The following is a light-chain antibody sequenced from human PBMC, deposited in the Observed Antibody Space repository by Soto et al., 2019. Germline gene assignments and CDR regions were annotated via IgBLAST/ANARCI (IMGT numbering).Light chain of an antibody. J-gene: IGLJ3*02. V-gene: IGLV8-61*01. CDR3: VLYIGTWV. Sequence: QTVVTQEPSFSVSPGVTVTLTCGLSSGSVSTSSYPTWYQQTPGQAPRTLIYSTNTRSSGVPDRFSGSILGNKAALTITGAQADDESDYYCVLYIGTWVFGGGTKVTVL. CDR1: SGSVSTSSY. CDR2: STN.